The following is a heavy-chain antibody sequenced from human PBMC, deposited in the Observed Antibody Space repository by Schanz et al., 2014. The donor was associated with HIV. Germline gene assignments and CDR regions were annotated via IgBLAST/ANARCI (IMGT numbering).Heavy chain of an antibody. Sequence: EVQLVESGGGLVQPGRSLRLSCAASGFTFDDFAMHWVRQAPGKGLEWVAGISWNSVSIGYADFVEGRFTISRDNAKNSLNLQMNSLRGEDTALYFCAKDKSHGSGSPYFYIDVWGKGTTVTVSS. CDR3: AKDKSHGSGSPYFYIDV. J-gene: IGHJ6*03. CDR2: ISWNSVSI. D-gene: IGHD3-10*01. V-gene: IGHV3-9*01. CDR1: GFTFDDFA.